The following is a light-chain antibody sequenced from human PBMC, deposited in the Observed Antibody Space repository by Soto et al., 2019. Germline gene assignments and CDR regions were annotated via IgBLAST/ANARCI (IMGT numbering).Light chain of an antibody. V-gene: IGLV2-23*02. CDR3: CSYAGTTTWV. CDR1: SSDVGSHNF. CDR2: EVS. J-gene: IGLJ3*02. Sequence: QSALTQPASVSGSPGQSITISFTGTSSDVGSHNFVSWYQQRPGKAPKLMIFEVSKRPSGVSSRFSASKSGNTASLTISGVQAEDEADYYCCSYAGTTTWVFGGGTKVTVL.